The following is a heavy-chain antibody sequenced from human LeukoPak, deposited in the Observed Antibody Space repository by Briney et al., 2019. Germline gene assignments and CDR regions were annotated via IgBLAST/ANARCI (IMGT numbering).Heavy chain of an antibody. CDR1: GYTFTCYY. D-gene: IGHD3-10*01. V-gene: IGHV1-2*02. CDR2: INPNSGGT. CDR3: ASAYYYGSGSSSGFDY. J-gene: IGHJ4*02. Sequence: ASVKVSCKASGYTFTCYYMHWVRHAPGQGLEWMGWINPNSGGTNYAQKFQGRVTMTRDTSISTAYMELSRLRSDDTAVYYCASAYYYGSGSSSGFDYWGQGTLVTVSS.